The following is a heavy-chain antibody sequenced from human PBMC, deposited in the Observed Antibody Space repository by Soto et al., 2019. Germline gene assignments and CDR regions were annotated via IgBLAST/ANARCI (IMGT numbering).Heavy chain of an antibody. CDR2: IYYSGST. Sequence: PSETLSLTCTVSGGSISSYDWSWIRQPPGKGLEWIGYIYYSGSTNYNPSLKSRVTISVDTSKNQFSLKLSSVTAADTAVYYCARVEQWLVGLDYWGQGTLVTVSS. CDR1: GGSISSYD. CDR3: ARVEQWLVGLDY. J-gene: IGHJ4*02. D-gene: IGHD6-19*01. V-gene: IGHV4-59*01.